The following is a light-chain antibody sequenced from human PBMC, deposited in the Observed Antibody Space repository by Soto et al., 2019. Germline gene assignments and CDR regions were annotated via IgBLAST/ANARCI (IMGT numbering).Light chain of an antibody. V-gene: IGKV3-11*01. CDR3: QQRSNWPPWT. Sequence: EIVLTQSPATLSLSPGERATLSCRASQSVSSYLAWYQQKPGQAPRLLIYDASNRATGIPARFSGSGYGTDVTLHISSLEPEDFAVYYCQQRSNWPPWTFGQGTKVEIK. CDR2: DAS. J-gene: IGKJ1*01. CDR1: QSVSSY.